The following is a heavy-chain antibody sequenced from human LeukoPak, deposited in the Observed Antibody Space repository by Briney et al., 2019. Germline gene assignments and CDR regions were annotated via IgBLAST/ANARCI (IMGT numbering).Heavy chain of an antibody. CDR1: GGTFSSYA. D-gene: IGHD5-24*01. CDR2: IIPIFGTA. Sequence: SVKVSCKASGGTFSSYAISWVRQAPGQGLEWMGWIIPIFGTANYAQKFQGRVTITTDASTSTAYMELSSLRSEETAVYYCAKDGLGEMATMFPAGDDFDIWGQGTMVTVSS. J-gene: IGHJ3*02. CDR3: AKDGLGEMATMFPAGDDFDI. V-gene: IGHV1-69*05.